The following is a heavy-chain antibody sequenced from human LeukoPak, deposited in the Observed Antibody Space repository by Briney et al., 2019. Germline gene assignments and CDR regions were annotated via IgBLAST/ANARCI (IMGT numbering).Heavy chain of an antibody. CDR1: ECIFGSYE. CDR3: ARVPRSTRIPIFR. D-gene: IGHD3-3*01. CDR2: ISSSGDTI. V-gene: IGHV3-48*03. J-gene: IGHJ4*02. Sequence: QTGGSLRLSCAASECIFGSYEMNWVRQAPGKGLEWVSYISSSGDTIYYADSVKGRFTISRDNAKNSLYLQMNSLRAEDTAVYYCARVPRSTRIPIFRWGQGTLVTVSS.